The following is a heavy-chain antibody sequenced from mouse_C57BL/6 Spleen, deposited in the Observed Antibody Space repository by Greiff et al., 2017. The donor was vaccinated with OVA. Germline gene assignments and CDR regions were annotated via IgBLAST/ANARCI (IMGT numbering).Heavy chain of an antibody. CDR1: GFTFSDYY. CDR2: INYDGSST. CDR3: AREDGYYPYFDY. J-gene: IGHJ2*01. Sequence: EVQRVESEGGLVQPGSSMKLSCTASGFTFSDYYMAWVRQVPEKGLEWVANINYDGSSTYYLDSLKSRFIISRDNAKNILYLQMSSLKSEDTATYYCAREDGYYPYFDYWGQGTTLTVSS. V-gene: IGHV5-16*01. D-gene: IGHD2-3*01.